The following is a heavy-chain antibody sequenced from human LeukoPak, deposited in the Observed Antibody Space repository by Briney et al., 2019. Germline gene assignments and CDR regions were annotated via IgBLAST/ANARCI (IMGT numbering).Heavy chain of an antibody. V-gene: IGHV3-53*01. D-gene: IGHD3-22*01. CDR3: ARDYYYDSSGYYPHY. Sequence: GGSLRLSCTVSGFTVSSNSMSWVRQVPGKGLEWVSFIYSGGNTHYSDSVKGRFTISRDNSKNTLYLQMNSLRAEDTAVYYCARDYYYDSSGYYPHYWGQGTLVTVSS. CDR1: GFTVSSNS. J-gene: IGHJ4*02. CDR2: IYSGGNT.